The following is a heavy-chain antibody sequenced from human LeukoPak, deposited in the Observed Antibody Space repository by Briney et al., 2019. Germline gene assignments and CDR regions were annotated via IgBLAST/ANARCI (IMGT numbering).Heavy chain of an antibody. Sequence: PSETLSLTCTVSGGSISSYYWSWIRQPPGKGLEWIGYIYYSGSTSYNPSLKSRVTISVDTSKNQFSLKLSSVTAADTAVYYCARDHLQAFDYWGQGTLVTVSS. V-gene: IGHV4-59*01. CDR1: GGSISSYY. CDR3: ARDHLQAFDY. D-gene: IGHD3-3*02. J-gene: IGHJ4*02. CDR2: IYYSGST.